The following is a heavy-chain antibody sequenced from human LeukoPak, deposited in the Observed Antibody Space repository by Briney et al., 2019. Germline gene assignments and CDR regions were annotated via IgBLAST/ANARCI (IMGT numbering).Heavy chain of an antibody. Sequence: ASVKVSCKASGYTFTSYYMHWVRQAPGQGLEWMGIINPSGGSTSYAQKFQGRVTMTRDTSTSTVYMELSSLRSEDTAVYYCARDPYYYDSSGYYPTYYFDYWGQGTLVTVS. CDR2: INPSGGST. CDR1: GYTFTSYY. V-gene: IGHV1-46*01. CDR3: ARDPYYYDSSGYYPTYYFDY. D-gene: IGHD3-22*01. J-gene: IGHJ4*02.